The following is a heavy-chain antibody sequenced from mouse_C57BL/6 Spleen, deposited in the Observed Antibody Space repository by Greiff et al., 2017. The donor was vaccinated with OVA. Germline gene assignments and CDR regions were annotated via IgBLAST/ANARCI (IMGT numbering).Heavy chain of an antibody. V-gene: IGHV1-81*01. CDR2: IYPRSGNT. D-gene: IGHD2-1*01. CDR1: GYTFTSYG. CDR3: AYYGNLGYFDY. Sequence: QVQLQQSGAELARPGASVKLSCKASGYTFTSYGISWVKQRTGQGLEWIGEIYPRSGNTYYNEKFKGKATLTADKSSRTAYMELRILTSEDSAVYFCAYYGNLGYFDYWGQGTTLTVAS. J-gene: IGHJ2*01.